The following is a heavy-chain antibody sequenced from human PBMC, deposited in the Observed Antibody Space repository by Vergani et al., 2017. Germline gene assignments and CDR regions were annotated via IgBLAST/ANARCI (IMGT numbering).Heavy chain of an antibody. CDR3: ARGGRYCSSTSCYDWFDP. V-gene: IGHV4-59*06. CDR2: IYYSGST. D-gene: IGHD2-2*01. Sequence: QLQLQESGPGLVKPSETLSLTCTVSGGSISSYYWSWIRQHPGKGLEWIGYIYYSGSTYYNPSLKSRVTISVDTSKNQFSLKLSSVTAADTAVYYCARGGRYCSSTSCYDWFDPWGQGTLVTVSS. J-gene: IGHJ5*02. CDR1: GGSISSYY.